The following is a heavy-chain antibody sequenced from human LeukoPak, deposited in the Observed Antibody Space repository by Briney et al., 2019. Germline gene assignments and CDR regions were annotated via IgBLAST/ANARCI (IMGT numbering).Heavy chain of an antibody. V-gene: IGHV4-34*01. Sequence: SETLSLTCAAYGGSFSGYYWSWIRQPPGKGLEWIGEINHSGSTNYNPSLKSRVTISVDTSKNQFSLKLSSVTAADTAVYYCARVERRGIVVVPAAKYYYYMDVWGKGTTVTVSS. CDR2: INHSGST. D-gene: IGHD2-2*01. J-gene: IGHJ6*03. CDR3: ARVERRGIVVVPAAKYYYYMDV. CDR1: GGSFSGYY.